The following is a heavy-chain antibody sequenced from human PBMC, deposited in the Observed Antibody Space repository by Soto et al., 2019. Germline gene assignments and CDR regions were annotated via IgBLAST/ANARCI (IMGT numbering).Heavy chain of an antibody. V-gene: IGHV3-21*01. CDR3: TREDSIIIPAVSDF. D-gene: IGHD2-2*01. CDR1: GFAFNNYG. J-gene: IGHJ4*02. Sequence: GGSLRLSCTVSGFAFNNYGINWVRQAPGKGLEWVSSISKSDYTYYSDSVTGRFTISRDNAKNSVSLQMNTLRVEDTAVYYCTREDSIIIPAVSDFWGQGTLVTVSS. CDR2: ISKSDYT.